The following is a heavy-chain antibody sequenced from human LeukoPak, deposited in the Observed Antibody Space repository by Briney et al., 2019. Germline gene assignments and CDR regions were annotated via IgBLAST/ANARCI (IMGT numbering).Heavy chain of an antibody. Sequence: SETLSLTCAVSGAYIRSGSHIWSWIRQPAGKGLEWIGRVSSSHQTNFKPSLEGRVSISVDASKNQFSLMLTSVTAADTAVYYCARESGSGWNFRWFDPWGQGTLVTVSS. J-gene: IGHJ5*02. D-gene: IGHD6-25*01. CDR3: ARESGSGWNFRWFDP. CDR1: GAYIRSGSHI. V-gene: IGHV4-61*02. CDR2: VSSSHQT.